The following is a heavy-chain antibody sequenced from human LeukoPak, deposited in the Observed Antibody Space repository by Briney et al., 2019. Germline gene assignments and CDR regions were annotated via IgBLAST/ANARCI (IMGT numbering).Heavy chain of an antibody. CDR3: ARLREIPVFGVVTKSTSYFDY. V-gene: IGHV3-7*01. CDR1: GFSLRSYS. J-gene: IGHJ4*02. Sequence: GGSLRLSCAASGFSLRSYSMNWVRQAPGKGLELVANIKQDRSEKYYVDSVKGRFTISRDNAKNSLYLQMNSLRAEDTAVYYCARLREIPVFGVVTKSTSYFDYWGQGTLVTVSS. CDR2: IKQDRSEK. D-gene: IGHD3-3*01.